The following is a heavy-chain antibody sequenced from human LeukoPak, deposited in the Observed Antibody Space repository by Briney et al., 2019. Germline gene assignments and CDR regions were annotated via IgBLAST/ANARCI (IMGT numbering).Heavy chain of an antibody. Sequence: SETLSLTCTVSGGSISSYYWSWIRQPAGKGLEWIGRIYTSGSTNYNPSLKSRVTISADTSKNQFSLKLSSVTAADTAVYYCARGALLLWFDPWGQGTLVTVSS. CDR3: ARGALLLWFDP. V-gene: IGHV4-4*07. J-gene: IGHJ5*02. CDR1: GGSISSYY. D-gene: IGHD3-10*01. CDR2: IYTSGST.